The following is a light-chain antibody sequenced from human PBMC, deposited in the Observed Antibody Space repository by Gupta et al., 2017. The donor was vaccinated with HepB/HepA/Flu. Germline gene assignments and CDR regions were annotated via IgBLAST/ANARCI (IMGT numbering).Light chain of an antibody. CDR2: AAS. V-gene: IGKV1-17*01. Sequence: DIQMTQSPSSLSASVVDRVTITCRASQGIRNDLGWYQQKPGKAPKRLIYAASRVKSGVPSRFSGSGSGTKFTLTISSLQPEDFATYYCQHQNISPFTFGRGTKVEIK. CDR3: QHQNISPFT. J-gene: IGKJ4*01. CDR1: QGIRND.